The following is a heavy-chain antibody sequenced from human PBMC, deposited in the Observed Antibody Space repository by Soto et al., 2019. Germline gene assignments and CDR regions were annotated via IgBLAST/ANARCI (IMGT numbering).Heavy chain of an antibody. Sequence: QVQLVESGGGVVQPGRSLRLSCAASGFTFSNYGMHWVRQAPGKGLEWVIVISYDGNVAYYADSVKGRFTISRDNSKNTLYRQMNSLRTEDTAMYYCAKEGPITNWYFDYWGQGTVVTVSS. J-gene: IGHJ4*02. CDR1: GFTFSNYG. V-gene: IGHV3-30*18. CDR3: AKEGPITNWYFDY. D-gene: IGHD1-1*01. CDR2: ISYDGNVA.